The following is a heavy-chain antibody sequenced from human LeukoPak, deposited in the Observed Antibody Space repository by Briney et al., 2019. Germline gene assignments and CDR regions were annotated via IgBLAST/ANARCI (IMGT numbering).Heavy chain of an antibody. V-gene: IGHV1-24*01. Sequence: ASAKVSCKVSGYTLTELSMHWVRQAPGKGLEWMGGFDPEDGETIYAQKFQGRVTMTEDTSTDTAYMELSSLRSEDTAVYYCATALNYYYYMDVWGKGTTVTVSS. J-gene: IGHJ6*03. CDR3: ATALNYYYYMDV. CDR2: FDPEDGET. CDR1: GYTLTELS.